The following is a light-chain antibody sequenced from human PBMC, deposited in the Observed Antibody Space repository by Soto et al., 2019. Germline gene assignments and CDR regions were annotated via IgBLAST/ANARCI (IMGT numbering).Light chain of an antibody. V-gene: IGKV3-15*01. J-gene: IGKJ2*01. CDR3: QQYNNLPPDT. Sequence: EIILTQSPASLSVSPGERATLSCRASQSVNNNLAWYQQKPGQAPRLLIYGASTSATGIPGRFRGSGSGTEFTLTIPSLQSEDFAVYFCQQYNNLPPDTFGQGTKLEIK. CDR2: GAS. CDR1: QSVNNN.